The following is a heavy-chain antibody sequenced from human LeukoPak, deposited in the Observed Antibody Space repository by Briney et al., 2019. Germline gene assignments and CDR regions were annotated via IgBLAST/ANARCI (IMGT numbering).Heavy chain of an antibody. V-gene: IGHV3-30*18. CDR1: GFTFSSYG. CDR3: AKDVYGSGSF. Sequence: GGSLRLSCAASGFTFSSYGMHGVRPAPGKGLAGVAVISYDGSNKYYAASVKRRFPISRDNSKNTLCLQMNSLSAEDTAVYYCAKDVYGSGSFWGQGTLVTVST. CDR2: ISYDGSNK. J-gene: IGHJ4*02. D-gene: IGHD3-10*01.